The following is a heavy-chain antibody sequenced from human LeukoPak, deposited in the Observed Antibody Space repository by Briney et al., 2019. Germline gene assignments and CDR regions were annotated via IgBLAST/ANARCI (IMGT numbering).Heavy chain of an antibody. CDR1: VGSLSDYY. D-gene: IGHD2-21*02. V-gene: IGHV4-34*01. Sequence: SETLSLTCAVYVGSLSDYYWSWIRQPPGKGLEWIGEINHSGYTHYNPSLKSRVTISVDTSRNQFSLKLSSVTAADTAVYYCARVGGDYVYFDYWGQGDLVTVSS. J-gene: IGHJ4*02. CDR2: INHSGYT. CDR3: ARVGGDYVYFDY.